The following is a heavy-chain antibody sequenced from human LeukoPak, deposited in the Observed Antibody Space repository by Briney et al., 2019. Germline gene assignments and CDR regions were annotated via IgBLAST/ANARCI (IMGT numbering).Heavy chain of an antibody. CDR2: IYYSGST. Sequence: PSQTLSLTCTVSGGSISSGSYYWSWIRQPPGKGLEWIGYIYYSGSTNYNPSLKSRVTISVDTSKNQFSLKLSSVTAADTAVYYCARDSTADIYDILTGYRVFDYWGQGTLVTVSS. CDR1: GGSISSGSYY. CDR3: ARDSTADIYDILTGYRVFDY. D-gene: IGHD3-9*01. V-gene: IGHV4-61*01. J-gene: IGHJ4*02.